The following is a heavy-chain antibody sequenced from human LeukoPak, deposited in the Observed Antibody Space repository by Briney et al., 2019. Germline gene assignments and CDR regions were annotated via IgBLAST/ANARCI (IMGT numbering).Heavy chain of an antibody. V-gene: IGHV3-23*01. CDR1: GFTFSSYA. Sequence: GGSLRLSCAASGFTFSSYAMNWVRQAPGKGLEWVSGISGSGGSTHYADSVRGRFTISRDNSKNTLYLQMNSLRVEDTAVYYCAKVLDGYNYSYYFDYWGQGTLVTVSS. J-gene: IGHJ4*02. D-gene: IGHD5-24*01. CDR2: ISGSGGST. CDR3: AKVLDGYNYSYYFDY.